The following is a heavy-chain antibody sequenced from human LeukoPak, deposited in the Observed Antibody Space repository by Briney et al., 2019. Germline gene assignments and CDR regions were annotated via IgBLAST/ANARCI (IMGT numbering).Heavy chain of an antibody. CDR2: IYYSGST. CDR3: ARVYFGEFDY. D-gene: IGHD3-10*01. CDR1: GGSVSSGSYY. V-gene: IGHV4-61*01. J-gene: IGHJ4*02. Sequence: SETLSLTCTVSGGSVSSGSYYWSWIRQPPGKGLEWIGCIYYSGSTNYNPSLKSRVTISVDTSKNQFSLKLSSVTAADTAVYYCARVYFGEFDYWGQGTLVTVSS.